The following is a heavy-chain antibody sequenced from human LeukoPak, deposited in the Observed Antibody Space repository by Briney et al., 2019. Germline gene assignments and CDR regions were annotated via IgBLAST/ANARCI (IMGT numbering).Heavy chain of an antibody. CDR1: GGSVSSGSYY. Sequence: PSETLSLTCTVSGGSVSSGSYYWSWIRQPPGKGLEWIGYIYYSGSTNYNPSLKSRVTISVDTSKNQFSLKLSSVTAADTAVYYCARGLYYGSGAFDIWGQGTMVTVS. V-gene: IGHV4-61*01. D-gene: IGHD3-10*01. J-gene: IGHJ3*02. CDR2: IYYSGST. CDR3: ARGLYYGSGAFDI.